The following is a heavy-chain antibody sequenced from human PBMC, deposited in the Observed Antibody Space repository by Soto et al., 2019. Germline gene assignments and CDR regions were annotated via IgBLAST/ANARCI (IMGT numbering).Heavy chain of an antibody. D-gene: IGHD3-22*01. CDR3: TSRVRRVYDGRGYGS. V-gene: IGHV4-39*01. CDR1: GGSISSVTYY. Sequence: PSETLSLTCTVSGGSISSVTYYWDLIHQPPGKGLEWIGSIYYSGTTYYNPSLKSRVTISIDTSTNQFSLKVNSVTAADTAVYYCTSRVRRVYDGRGYGSWGQGTLVTVSS. CDR2: IYYSGTT. J-gene: IGHJ5*02.